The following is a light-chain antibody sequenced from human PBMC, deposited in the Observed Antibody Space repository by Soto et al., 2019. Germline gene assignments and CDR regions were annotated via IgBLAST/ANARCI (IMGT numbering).Light chain of an antibody. CDR2: EVS. J-gene: IGLJ1*01. CDR3: SSYTSSSTPYV. CDR1: NSDVGGFSY. Sequence: QSALTQPASVSGSPGQSITMSCTGTNSDVGGFSYVSWYQQHPGKAPKLMIYEVSNRPSGVSSRFSGSKSGNTASLTISGLQAEDEADYYCSSYTSSSTPYVFGTGTKLTVL. V-gene: IGLV2-14*01.